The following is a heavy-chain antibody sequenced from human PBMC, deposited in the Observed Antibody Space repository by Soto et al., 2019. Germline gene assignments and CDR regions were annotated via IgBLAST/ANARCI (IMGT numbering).Heavy chain of an antibody. J-gene: IGHJ4*02. CDR2: IIPIFGTA. CDR1: GGTFSSYA. Sequence: SVKVSCKASGGTFSSYAISGVRQAPGQGLEWMGGIIPIFGTANYAQKFQGRVTITADESTSTAYMELSSLRSEDTAVYYCASSPGSSWYSFDYWGQGTQVTVSS. D-gene: IGHD6-13*01. CDR3: ASSPGSSWYSFDY. V-gene: IGHV1-69*13.